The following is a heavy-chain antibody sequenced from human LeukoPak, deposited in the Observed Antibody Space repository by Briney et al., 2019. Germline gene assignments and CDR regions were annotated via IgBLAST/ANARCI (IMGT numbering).Heavy chain of an antibody. J-gene: IGHJ4*02. CDR2: INHSGRT. Sequence: PSETLSLTCAVYGGSFSGYYWSWIRQPPGKGLEWIGEINHSGRTNYSPSLKSRVTISVDTSKNQFSLKLSSVTAADTAVCYCARTGAAGESSGFYLRLFDYWGQGTLVTVSS. CDR3: ARTGAAGESSGFYLRLFDY. CDR1: GGSFSGYY. D-gene: IGHD3-22*01. V-gene: IGHV4-34*01.